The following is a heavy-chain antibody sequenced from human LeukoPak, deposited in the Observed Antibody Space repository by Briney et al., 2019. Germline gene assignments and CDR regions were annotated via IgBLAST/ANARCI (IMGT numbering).Heavy chain of an antibody. J-gene: IGHJ6*03. CDR2: ISYDGSNK. Sequence: GGSLRLSCAASGFTFSRYGMHWVRQAPGKGLEWAAIISYDGSNKYYADSVKGRFTISRDNSKSTLYLQMNSLSTEDTAVYYCARAAAQYYYYYYMDVWGKGTTVTVSS. D-gene: IGHD6-13*01. CDR1: GFTFSRYG. CDR3: ARAAAQYYYYYYMDV. V-gene: IGHV3-30*03.